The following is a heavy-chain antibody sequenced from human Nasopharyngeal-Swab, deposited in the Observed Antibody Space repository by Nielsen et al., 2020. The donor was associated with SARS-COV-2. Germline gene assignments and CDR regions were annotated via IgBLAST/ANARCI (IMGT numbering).Heavy chain of an antibody. Sequence: SETLSLTCSVSGGSISKYYLSRIRQPPGKGLQWIGYIYYSGSTNYNPSLKSRVTISVDTSKNQFSLKLSSVTAADTAVYYCARQSDYYYYGMDVWGQGTTVTVSS. CDR1: GGSISKYY. CDR3: ARQSDYYYYGMDV. CDR2: IYYSGST. V-gene: IGHV4-59*08. J-gene: IGHJ6*02.